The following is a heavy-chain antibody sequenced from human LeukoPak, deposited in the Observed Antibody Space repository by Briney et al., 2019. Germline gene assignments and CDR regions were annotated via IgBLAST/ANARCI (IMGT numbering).Heavy chain of an antibody. J-gene: IGHJ4*01. CDR2: ISGSAGST. CDR1: GFTFSSYA. CDR3: AKYIPSSSGYNY. V-gene: IGHV3-23*01. D-gene: IGHD3-22*01. Sequence: SGGSLRLSCAASGFTFSSYAMSWVRQAPGKGLEWVSVISGSAGSTYYADSVKGRFTISRGNSKNTLYLQMNSLRAGDTAVYYCAKYIPSSSGYNYWGHGTLVTVSS.